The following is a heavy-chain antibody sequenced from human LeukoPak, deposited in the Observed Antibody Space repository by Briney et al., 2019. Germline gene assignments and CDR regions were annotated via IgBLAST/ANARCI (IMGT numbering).Heavy chain of an antibody. CDR1: RFTFSSYS. J-gene: IGHJ3*02. D-gene: IGHD1-26*01. Sequence: GGSLRLSCAASRFTFSSYSMNWVRQAPGKGLEWVSSISSSGSYIYYADAVKGRFTISRDNAKNSLYLQMNSRRGEDAAVYYCARDRGAYYDAFDMWGQETMVTVSS. CDR3: ARDRGAYYDAFDM. CDR2: ISSSGSYI. V-gene: IGHV3-21*01.